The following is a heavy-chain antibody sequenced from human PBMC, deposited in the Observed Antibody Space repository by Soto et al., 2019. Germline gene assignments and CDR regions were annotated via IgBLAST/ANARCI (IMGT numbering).Heavy chain of an antibody. Sequence: QVQLVQSGAEVKEPGASVKDSCKASGYTFTGYYMHWVRQAPGQGVEWMGWINLNTGDTKYAQKFQGWDTITRDTSINTAYMELSRLRSDDTAVYYCGRDGYTYGQFDYWGQGTLVTVSS. CDR2: INLNTGDT. V-gene: IGHV1-2*04. CDR1: GYTFTGYY. CDR3: GRDGYTYGQFDY. J-gene: IGHJ4*02. D-gene: IGHD5-12*01.